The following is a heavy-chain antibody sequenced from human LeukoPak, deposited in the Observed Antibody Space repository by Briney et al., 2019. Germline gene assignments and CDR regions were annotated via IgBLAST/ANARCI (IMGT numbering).Heavy chain of an antibody. CDR2: IYYSGST. CDR3: ARDVAGRYYYEGFDY. V-gene: IGHV4-31*03. Sequence: SETLSLTCTVSGGSISSGGYYWSWIRQHPGKGLEWIGYIYYSGSTYYNPSLKSRVTTSVDTSKNQFSLKLSSVTAADTAVYYCARDVAGRYYYEGFDYWGQGTLVTVSS. D-gene: IGHD3-22*01. CDR1: GGSISSGGYY. J-gene: IGHJ4*02.